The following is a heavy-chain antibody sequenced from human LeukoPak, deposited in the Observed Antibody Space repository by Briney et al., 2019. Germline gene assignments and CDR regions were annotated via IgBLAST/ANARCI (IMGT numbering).Heavy chain of an antibody. D-gene: IGHD3-10*01. Sequence: SETLSLTCTVSGYSISSGYYWGWIRQPPGKGLEWIGSIYHSGSTYYNPSLKSRVTISVDTSKNQFSLKLSSVTAADTAVYYCAARSYYYGSGSYSDYWGHGTLVIVSS. V-gene: IGHV4-38-2*02. CDR3: AARSYYYGSGSYSDY. CDR1: GYSISSGYY. J-gene: IGHJ4*01. CDR2: IYHSGST.